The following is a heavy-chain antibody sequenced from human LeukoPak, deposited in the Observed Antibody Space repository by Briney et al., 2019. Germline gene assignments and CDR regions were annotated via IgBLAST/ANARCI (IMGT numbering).Heavy chain of an antibody. CDR1: GFTFSSYA. V-gene: IGHV3-30-3*01. CDR3: ARDHAGSGRAFDY. J-gene: IGHJ4*02. Sequence: GRSLRLSCAASGFTFSSYALHWVRQAPGKGLEWVGLLSSGGINKHYADSVKGRFIISRDNSMNTLYLQMNSLGVEDTAVYYCARDHAGSGRAFDYWGQGTLVTVSS. CDR2: LSSGGINK. D-gene: IGHD2-15*01.